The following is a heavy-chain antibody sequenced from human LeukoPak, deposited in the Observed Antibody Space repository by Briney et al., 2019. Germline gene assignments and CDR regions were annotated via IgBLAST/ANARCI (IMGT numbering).Heavy chain of an antibody. V-gene: IGHV3-66*01. CDR1: GFTVSSNF. Sequence: PGGSLRLSCAACGFTVSSNFMSWVRQAPGKGLEWVSTINRDGPTFHADSVKGRFTISGDNSRNTLYLQMNSLRAEDTAVYYCGRGGYDMYDWGQGTTVSVSS. CDR2: INRDGPT. CDR3: GRGGYDMYD. D-gene: IGHD2-2*01. J-gene: IGHJ6*02.